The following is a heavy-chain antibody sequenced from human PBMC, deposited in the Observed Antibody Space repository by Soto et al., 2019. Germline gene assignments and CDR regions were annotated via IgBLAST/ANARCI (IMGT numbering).Heavy chain of an antibody. CDR1: GGSISYNSSY. CDR2: IFYTGTT. V-gene: IGHV4-39*02. Sequence: SETLFLTCSVSGGSISYNSSYWGWIRQPPGKGLEWVGGIFYTGTTYYSPSLKDRVTISVDTSKNSFSLNLTSVTAADTAVYFCARLVVVAPVANAWGQGTLVTVSS. CDR3: ARLVVVAPVANA. D-gene: IGHD2-2*01. J-gene: IGHJ5*02.